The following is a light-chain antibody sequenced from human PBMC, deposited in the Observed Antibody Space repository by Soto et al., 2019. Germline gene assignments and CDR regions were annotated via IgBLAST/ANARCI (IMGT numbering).Light chain of an antibody. Sequence: DIQMTQSPASLSASVGDRVTITCRASQSISSYFNSYQQKPGNAPKLLIFAASSLQSGVTSRFSGSRSGPDFTLTISSLQPEDFATYYCQQSYSSPPTFGQGTKVDIK. J-gene: IGKJ1*01. CDR2: AAS. CDR3: QQSYSSPPT. V-gene: IGKV1-39*01. CDR1: QSISSY.